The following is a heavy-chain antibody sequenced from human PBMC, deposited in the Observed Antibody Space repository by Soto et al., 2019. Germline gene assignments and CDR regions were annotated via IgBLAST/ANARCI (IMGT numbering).Heavy chain of an antibody. CDR2: ISAYNGNT. V-gene: IGHV1-18*01. Sequence: ALVKVSCKASGYTFTSYGISWVRQAPGQGLEWMGWISAYNGNTNYAQKLQGRVTMTTDTSTSTAYMELRSLRSDDTAVYYCGRVEVQITIFGVVIIPNYMDVWGKGTTVTVSS. CDR3: GRVEVQITIFGVVIIPNYMDV. J-gene: IGHJ6*03. D-gene: IGHD3-3*01. CDR1: GYTFTSYG.